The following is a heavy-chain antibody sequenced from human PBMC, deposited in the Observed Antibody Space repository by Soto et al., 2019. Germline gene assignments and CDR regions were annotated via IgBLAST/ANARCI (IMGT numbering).Heavy chain of an antibody. V-gene: IGHV3-74*01. Sequence: GSLRLSCAASGFTFSSYWMHWVRQAPGKGLVWVSRINSDGSSTSYADSVKGRFTISRDNAKNTLYLQMNSLRAEDTAVYYCASQGYSYGRNYYGMDVWGQGTTVTVSS. CDR1: GFTFSSYW. CDR3: ASQGYSYGRNYYGMDV. CDR2: INSDGSST. J-gene: IGHJ6*02. D-gene: IGHD5-18*01.